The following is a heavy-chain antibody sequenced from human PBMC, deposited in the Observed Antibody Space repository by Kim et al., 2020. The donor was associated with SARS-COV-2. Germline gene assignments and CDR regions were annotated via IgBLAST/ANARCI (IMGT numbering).Heavy chain of an antibody. Sequence: SETLSLTCTVSGGSISSSSYYWGWIRQPPGKGLEWIGSIYYSGSTYYNPSLKSRVTISVDTSKNQFSLKLSSVTAADTAVYYCARDRPRGLLSAGLDPWGQGTLGTVSS. V-gene: IGHV4-39*07. D-gene: IGHD6-6*01. CDR2: IYYSGST. CDR3: ARDRPRGLLSAGLDP. J-gene: IGHJ5*02. CDR1: GGSISSSSYY.